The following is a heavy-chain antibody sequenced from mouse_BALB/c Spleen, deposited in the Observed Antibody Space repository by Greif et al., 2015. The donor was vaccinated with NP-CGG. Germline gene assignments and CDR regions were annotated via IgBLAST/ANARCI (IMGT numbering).Heavy chain of an antibody. CDR3: ARWDWYFDV. J-gene: IGHJ1*01. V-gene: IGHV14-3*02. Sequence: VQLKQSGAELVKPGASVKLSCTASGFNIKDTYMHWVKQRPEQGLEWIGRIDPANGNTKYDPKFQGKATITADTSSNTSYLQLSSLTSEGTAAYYCARWDWYFDVWGAGTTVTVSS. CDR1: GFNIKDTY. CDR2: IDPANGNT.